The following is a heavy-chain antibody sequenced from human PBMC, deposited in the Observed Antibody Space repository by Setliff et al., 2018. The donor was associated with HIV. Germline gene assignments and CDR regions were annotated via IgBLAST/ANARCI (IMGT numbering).Heavy chain of an antibody. CDR1: GGSISSYY. J-gene: IGHJ6*03. CDR2: IYYSGST. D-gene: IGHD3-22*01. Sequence: SETLSLTCTVSGGSISSYYWSWIRQPPGKGLEWVGYIYYSGSTTYNPSLKSRVTLSVGTSKNQFSLKLSPVTAADTAVYYCARHLYYYDNNGYLQPYYYMDVWGKGTTVTVSS. V-gene: IGHV4-59*08. CDR3: ARHLYYYDNNGYLQPYYYMDV.